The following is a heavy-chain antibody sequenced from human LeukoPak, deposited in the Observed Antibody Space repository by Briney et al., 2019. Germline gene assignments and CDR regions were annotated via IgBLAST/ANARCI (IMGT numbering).Heavy chain of an antibody. CDR1: GGSMRRYY. V-gene: IGHV4-59*01. J-gene: IGHJ3*02. CDR2: IYNSGSA. CDR3: ASDYGTDSTGYRIAFDI. D-gene: IGHD3-9*01. Sequence: SETLSLTCTVSGGSMRRYYWSWLRQPPGKGLEWIGYIYNSGSANYNPSLKSRVTISVDTSKNQFSLKLISVTAADPAVYLCASDYGTDSTGYRIAFDIWGQGTMVTVSS.